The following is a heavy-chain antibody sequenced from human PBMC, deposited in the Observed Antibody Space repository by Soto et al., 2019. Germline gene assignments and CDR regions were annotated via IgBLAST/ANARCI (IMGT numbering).Heavy chain of an antibody. CDR1: VFTFSSYG. J-gene: IGHJ4*02. CDR2: ISYDGSNK. Sequence: QVQLVESCGGLFQPGMSLRLSCAASVFTFSSYGMHWVRQAPGKGLEWVAVISYDGSNKYYADSVKGRFTISRDNSKNTLYLQMNSLRAEDTAVYYCAKDLTRRGDGDHDYWGQGTLVTVSS. CDR3: AKDLTRRGDGDHDY. D-gene: IGHD4-17*01. V-gene: IGHV3-30*18.